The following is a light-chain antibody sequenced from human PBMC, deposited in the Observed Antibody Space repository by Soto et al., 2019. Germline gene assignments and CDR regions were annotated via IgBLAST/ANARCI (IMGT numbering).Light chain of an antibody. V-gene: IGLV1-44*01. Sequence: QSVLTQPPSASGTPGQRVTIPCSGSSSNIESNTVTWYQQLPGTAPKLVIYSNYDRPSGVPDRFSGSTSGTSASLVIRGLQSEDEADYYCAAWDDILNGYVFGGGTKLTVL. CDR2: SNY. CDR1: SSNIESNT. CDR3: AAWDDILNGYV. J-gene: IGLJ1*01.